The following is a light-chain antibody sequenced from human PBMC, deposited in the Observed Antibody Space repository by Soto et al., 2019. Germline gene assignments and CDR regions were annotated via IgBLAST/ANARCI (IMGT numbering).Light chain of an antibody. Sequence: QSALTQPASVSGSPGQSITLSCTGTSSDIGGYDYVSWYQRHPGKAPKLIIYDVNNRPSGVSNRFSGSKSGNTASLTISGLPAEVEADYYCTSYASGSSHVVFGGGTKLTVL. V-gene: IGLV2-14*01. CDR3: TSYASGSSHVV. CDR2: DVN. CDR1: SSDIGGYDY. J-gene: IGLJ2*01.